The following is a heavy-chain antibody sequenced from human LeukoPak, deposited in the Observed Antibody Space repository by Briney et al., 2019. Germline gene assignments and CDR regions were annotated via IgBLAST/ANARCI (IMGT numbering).Heavy chain of an antibody. J-gene: IGHJ5*02. V-gene: IGHV3-11*01. CDR2: ISSSGSTI. D-gene: IGHD3-3*01. CDR1: GFTFSDYY. Sequence: GGSLRLSCAAPGFTFSDYYMSWIRQAPGKGLEWVSYISSSGSTIYYADSVKGRFTISRDNAKNSLYLQMNSLRAEDTAVYYCARVRSDTPSAFDPWGQGTLVTVSS. CDR3: ARVRSDTPSAFDP.